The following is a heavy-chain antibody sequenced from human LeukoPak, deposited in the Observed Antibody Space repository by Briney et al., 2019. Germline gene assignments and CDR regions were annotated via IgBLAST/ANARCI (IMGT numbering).Heavy chain of an antibody. V-gene: IGHV3-23*01. J-gene: IGHJ4*02. Sequence: GGSLRLSCAASGFTFSSYGMSWVRQAPGKGLEWVSAISGSGGSTYYADSVKGRFTISRDNSKNTLYLQMNSLRAEDTAVYYCAKAGAVVVIAAKYFDYWGQGTLVTVSS. CDR2: ISGSGGST. CDR3: AKAGAVVVIAAKYFDY. D-gene: IGHD2-15*01. CDR1: GFTFSSYG.